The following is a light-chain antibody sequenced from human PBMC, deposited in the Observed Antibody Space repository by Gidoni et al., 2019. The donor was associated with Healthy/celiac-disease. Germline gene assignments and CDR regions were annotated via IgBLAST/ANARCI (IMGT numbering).Light chain of an antibody. Sequence: SSELPQDPAVSVALGQTVRITCQGDSLRSYYASWYQQKPGQAPVLVIYGKNNRPSGIPDRFSGSSSGNTASLTITGAQAEDEADYYCNSRDSSGIYVVFGGGTKLTVL. CDR3: NSRDSSGIYVV. CDR2: GKN. CDR1: SLRSYY. V-gene: IGLV3-19*01. J-gene: IGLJ2*01.